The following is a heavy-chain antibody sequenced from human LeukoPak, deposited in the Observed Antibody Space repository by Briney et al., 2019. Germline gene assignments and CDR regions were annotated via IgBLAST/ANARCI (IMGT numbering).Heavy chain of an antibody. D-gene: IGHD6-13*01. Sequence: GGSLRLSCAASGYTFSSYAMRWARQAPGKGLEWVSSISGSGISTYYADSVKGRFTISRDNSKNTLYLQMNSLRAEDTALYYCAKIGIAAGDTDYWGQGTLVTVSS. CDR3: AKIGIAAGDTDY. CDR2: ISGSGIST. CDR1: GYTFSSYA. J-gene: IGHJ4*02. V-gene: IGHV3-23*01.